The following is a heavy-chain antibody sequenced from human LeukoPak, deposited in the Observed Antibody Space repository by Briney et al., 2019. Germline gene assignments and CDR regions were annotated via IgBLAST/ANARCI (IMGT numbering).Heavy chain of an antibody. J-gene: IGHJ4*02. CDR1: GGSFSGYY. CDR2: INHSGST. V-gene: IGHV4-34*01. CDR3: ARHGSGSLYYFDY. Sequence: SETLSLTCAVYGGSFSGYYWSWIRQPPGKGLEWIGEINHSGSTNYNPSLKSRVTISVDMSKNQFSLKLSSVTAADTAVYYCARHGSGSLYYFDYWGQGTLVTVSS. D-gene: IGHD3-10*01.